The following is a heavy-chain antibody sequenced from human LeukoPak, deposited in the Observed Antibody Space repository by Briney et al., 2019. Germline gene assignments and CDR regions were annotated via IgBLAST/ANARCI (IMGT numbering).Heavy chain of an antibody. CDR3: ARHEDIAVAGKAFDY. Sequence: SETVSLTCAVYGGSFSGCYWSWVRQPPGKGLEWIGEINHSGSTNYNPSLKSRVTISVDTSKNQFSLKLSSVTAADTAVYYCARHEDIAVAGKAFDYWGQGTLVTVSS. V-gene: IGHV4-34*01. J-gene: IGHJ4*02. D-gene: IGHD6-19*01. CDR2: INHSGST. CDR1: GGSFSGCY.